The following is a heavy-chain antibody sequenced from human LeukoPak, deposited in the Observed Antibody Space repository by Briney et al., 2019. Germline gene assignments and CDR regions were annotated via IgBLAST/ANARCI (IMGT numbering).Heavy chain of an antibody. CDR1: GFTVSTNY. CDR3: ARLPTTQKGDAFDI. D-gene: IGHD2-15*01. J-gene: IGHJ3*02. CDR2: IYSGGST. Sequence: GGSLRLSCAASGFTVSTNYMSWVRQAPGKGLEWVSEIYSGGSTYYAASVKGRFSISRDTSKNTVYLQMNSLRADDTAVYYCARLPTTQKGDAFDIWGQGTMVTVSS. V-gene: IGHV3-53*01.